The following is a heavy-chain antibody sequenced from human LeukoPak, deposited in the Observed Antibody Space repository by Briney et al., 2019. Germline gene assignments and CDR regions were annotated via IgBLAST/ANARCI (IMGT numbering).Heavy chain of an antibody. D-gene: IGHD3-9*01. CDR3: ARDSNYYDSTDYLDH. J-gene: IGHJ4*02. Sequence: ASVKVSCKASGYTFSGYYIHWIRQAPGQGLEWMGWINSNNGDTKYAQTFHGRVTITRDTSIRTAYMELSRLRYDDTALYYFARDSNYYDSTDYLDHWGQGSQISVSS. CDR1: GYTFSGYY. CDR2: INSNNGDT. V-gene: IGHV1-2*02.